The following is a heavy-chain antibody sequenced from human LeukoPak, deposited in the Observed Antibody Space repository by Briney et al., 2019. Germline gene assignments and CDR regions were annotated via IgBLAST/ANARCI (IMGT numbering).Heavy chain of an antibody. J-gene: IGHJ4*02. CDR2: IYYSGST. CDR3: ARRTDY. CDR1: GYSISSGYY. V-gene: IGHV4-38-2*02. Sequence: PSETLSLTCTVSGYSISSGYYWGWIRQPPGKGLEWIGSIYYSGSTYYNPSLKSRVTISVDTSKNQFSLKLSSVTAADTAVYYCARRTDYWGQGTLVTVSS.